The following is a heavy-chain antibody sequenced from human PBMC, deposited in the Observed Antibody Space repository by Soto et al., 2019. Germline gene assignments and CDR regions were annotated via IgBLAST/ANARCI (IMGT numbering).Heavy chain of an antibody. D-gene: IGHD4-17*01. CDR3: ARGDYGDLGY. V-gene: IGHV4-30-2*01. CDR2: IYHSGST. Sequence: SETLSLTCAVSGGSISSGGYSWSWIRQPPGKGLEWIGYIYHSGSTYYNPSLKSRVTISVDRSKNQFSLKLSSVTAADTAVYYCARGDYGDLGYWGQGTLVTVSS. CDR1: GGSISSGGYS. J-gene: IGHJ4*02.